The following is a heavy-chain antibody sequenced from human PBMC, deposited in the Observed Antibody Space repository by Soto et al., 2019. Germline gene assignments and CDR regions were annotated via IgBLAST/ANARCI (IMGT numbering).Heavy chain of an antibody. V-gene: IGHV4-39*01. J-gene: IGHJ4*02. D-gene: IGHD6-19*01. Sequence: SETLSLTCTVSGGSISSGGYYWSWIRQHPGKGLEWIGEINHTGSTNYNPSLKSRVTISVDTSKNQFSLKLTSVTAADTAVYYCARCSYSSGCSERWGQGTRVTVFS. CDR2: INHTGST. CDR1: GGSISSGGYY. CDR3: ARCSYSSGCSER.